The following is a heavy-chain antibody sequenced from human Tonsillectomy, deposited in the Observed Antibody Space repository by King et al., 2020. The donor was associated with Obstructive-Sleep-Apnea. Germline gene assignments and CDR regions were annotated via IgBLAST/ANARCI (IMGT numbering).Heavy chain of an antibody. CDR3: ATNLDRPPVGATALNWFDP. CDR2: ISYDGSNK. J-gene: IGHJ5*02. V-gene: IGHV3-30*04. D-gene: IGHD1-26*01. CDR1: GFTFSSYA. Sequence: VQLVESGGGVVQPGRSLRLSCAASGFTFSSYAMHWVRQAPGKGLEWVAVISYDGSNKYYADSVKGRFTISRYNSKTTLYLQMNSLRAAVTAVYYWATNLDRPPVGATALNWFDPWGQGTLVTVSS.